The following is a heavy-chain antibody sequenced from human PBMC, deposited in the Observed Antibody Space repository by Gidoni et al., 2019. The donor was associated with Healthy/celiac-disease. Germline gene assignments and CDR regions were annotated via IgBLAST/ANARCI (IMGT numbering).Heavy chain of an antibody. CDR1: GFTFSSYA. CDR3: ARDHLYGSGSYYLFHSWSFLGALDY. J-gene: IGHJ4*02. D-gene: IGHD3-10*01. Sequence: QVQLVESGGGVVQPGRSLRLSCAASGFTFSSYAMHWVRQAPGKGLGWVAVISYDGSNKYYADSVKGRFTISRDTSKNTLYLQMNSLRAEDTAVYYCARDHLYGSGSYYLFHSWSFLGALDYWGQGTLVTVSS. CDR2: ISYDGSNK. V-gene: IGHV3-30-3*01.